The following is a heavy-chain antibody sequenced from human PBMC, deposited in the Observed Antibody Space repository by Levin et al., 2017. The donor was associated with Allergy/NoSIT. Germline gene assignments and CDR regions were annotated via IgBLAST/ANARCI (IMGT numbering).Heavy chain of an antibody. CDR3: TTDGYGDVRDAFDI. CDR1: GFTFSNAW. J-gene: IGHJ3*02. CDR2: IKSKTDGGTT. V-gene: IGHV3-15*01. D-gene: IGHD4-17*01. Sequence: GGSLRLSCAASGFTFSNAWMSWVRQAPGKGLEWVGRIKSKTDGGTTDYAAPVKGRFTISRDDSKNTLYLQMNSLKTEDTAVYYCTTDGYGDVRDAFDIWGQGTMVTVSS.